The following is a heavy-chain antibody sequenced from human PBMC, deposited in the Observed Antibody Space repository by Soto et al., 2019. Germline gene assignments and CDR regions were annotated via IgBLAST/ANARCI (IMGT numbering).Heavy chain of an antibody. Sequence: PGGSLRLSCAASGFTFSSYAMSWVRQAPGKGLEWVSAISGSSGSTYYADSVKGRFTISRDNSKNTLYLQMNSLRAEDTAVYYCAKDLGPTYYDYIWGPQGGLFFDYWGQGTLVTVSS. CDR3: AKDLGPTYYDYIWGPQGGLFFDY. D-gene: IGHD3-16*01. CDR1: GFTFSSYA. V-gene: IGHV3-23*01. J-gene: IGHJ4*02. CDR2: ISGSSGST.